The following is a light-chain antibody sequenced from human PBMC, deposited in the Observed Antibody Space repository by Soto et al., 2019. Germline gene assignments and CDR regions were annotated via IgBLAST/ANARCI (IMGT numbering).Light chain of an antibody. CDR2: EVT. CDR3: ISYTSNYTPV. V-gene: IGLV2-14*01. Sequence: QSALTQPASVSGSPGQSITISCTGTSSDVGGYNYVSWYQQNPGKAPKLMIYEVTNRPSGVSNRFSGSKSGNTASLTISGLQAEDEADYYCISYTSNYTPVFGGGTKLTVL. J-gene: IGLJ2*01. CDR1: SSDVGGYNY.